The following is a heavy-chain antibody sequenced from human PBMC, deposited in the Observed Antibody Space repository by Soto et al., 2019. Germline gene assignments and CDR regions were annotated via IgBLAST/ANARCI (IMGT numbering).Heavy chain of an antibody. Sequence: QVQLQESGPGLVKPSGTLSLTCAVSGGSISTSNLWTWVRQPPGKGLEWIGEIYHSGSTNYNPSLQSRAHTSVDQSLNQFSLQPNSVTAADTAVYYCARSPRSIAAGGIDYWGQGFLVTVSS. CDR2: IYHSGST. J-gene: IGHJ4*02. CDR1: GGSISTSNL. CDR3: ARSPRSIAAGGIDY. V-gene: IGHV4-4*02. D-gene: IGHD6-13*01.